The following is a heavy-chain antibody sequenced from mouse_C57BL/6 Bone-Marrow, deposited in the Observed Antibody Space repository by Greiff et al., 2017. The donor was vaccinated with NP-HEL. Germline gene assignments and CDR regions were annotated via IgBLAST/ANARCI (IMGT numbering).Heavy chain of an antibody. CDR1: GYTFTSYW. Sequence: QVQLQQPGAELVMPGASVKLSCKASGYTFTSYWMHWVKQRPGQGLEWIGEIDPSDSYTNYNQKFKGKSTLTVDKSSSTAYMQLSSLTSEDSAFYCSALIYDGSPGCWGQGPTLAVSS. CDR3: ALIYDGSPGC. CDR2: IDPSDSYT. V-gene: IGHV1-69*01. D-gene: IGHD2-3*01. J-gene: IGHJ2*01.